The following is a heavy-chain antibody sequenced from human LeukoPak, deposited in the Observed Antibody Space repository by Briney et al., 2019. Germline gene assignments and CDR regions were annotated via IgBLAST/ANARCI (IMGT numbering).Heavy chain of an antibody. V-gene: IGHV3-21*06. CDR3: AGGRWELLRMDH. J-gene: IGHJ4*02. CDR2: ISSSSSHT. CDR1: GFTLSSFT. Sequence: GRSLRLSCVMSGFTLSSFTMHWVRQAPGKGLEWVASISSSSSHTYYADSLKGRFIISRDNAKNSLSLQMDSLSADDTAVYYCAGGRWELLRMDHWGQGALVTVSS. D-gene: IGHD1-26*01.